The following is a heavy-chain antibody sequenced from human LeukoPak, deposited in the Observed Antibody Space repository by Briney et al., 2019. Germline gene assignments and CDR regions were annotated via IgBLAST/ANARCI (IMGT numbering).Heavy chain of an antibody. Sequence: PSETLSLTCAVYGGSFSGYYWSWIRQPPGKGLEWIGEINHSGSTNYNPSLKSRVTISVDTSKNQFSLKLSSVTAADTAVYYCARVYVAAAAYWGQGTLVTVSS. CDR2: INHSGST. V-gene: IGHV4-34*01. D-gene: IGHD6-13*01. J-gene: IGHJ4*02. CDR3: ARVYVAAAAY. CDR1: GGSFSGYY.